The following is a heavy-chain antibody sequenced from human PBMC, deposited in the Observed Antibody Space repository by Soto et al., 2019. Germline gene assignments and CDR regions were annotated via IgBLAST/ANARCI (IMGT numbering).Heavy chain of an antibody. J-gene: IGHJ6*02. Sequence: GGSLRLSCAASGFTFDDYTMHWVRQAPGKGLEWVSLISWDGGSTYYADSVKGRFTISRDNIKNSLYLQMNSLRTEDDALFYYSEEEVAAAATSYYYGMDVWGQGTTVTVSS. CDR2: ISWDGGST. CDR1: GFTFDDYT. CDR3: SEEEVAAAATSYYYGMDV. V-gene: IGHV3-43*01. D-gene: IGHD6-13*01.